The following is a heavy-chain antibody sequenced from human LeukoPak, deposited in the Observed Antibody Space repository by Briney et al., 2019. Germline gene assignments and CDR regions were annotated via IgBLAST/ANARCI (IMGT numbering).Heavy chain of an antibody. CDR1: GAPVTSGGFY. CDR2: VYYTGSA. V-gene: IGHV4-39*01. Sequence: SETLSLTCSVSGAPVTSGGFYWGWLRQPPGKGPEWIATVYYTGSAYYNPPLKSRVTISIDTSKNQFSLRLTSVTGTDTAIYHCARHSGSGSLSRPFDPWGQGTLVTVSS. J-gene: IGHJ5*02. CDR3: ARHSGSGSLSRPFDP. D-gene: IGHD3-10*01.